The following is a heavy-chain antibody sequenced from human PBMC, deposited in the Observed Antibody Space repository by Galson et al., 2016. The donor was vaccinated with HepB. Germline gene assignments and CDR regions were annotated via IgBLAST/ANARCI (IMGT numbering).Heavy chain of an antibody. D-gene: IGHD3-10*01. V-gene: IGHV1-8*01. J-gene: IGHJ4*02. Sequence: SVKVSCKASGYTFTSHDFIWVRQATGQGLEWVGRMNPNSGNTDYAQTFQGRITMTRNTSISTGYMELSGLRFEDTAVYYCARVVFSIGRGRPSYYFDYWGQGTLVTVSS. CDR3: ARVVFSIGRGRPSYYFDY. CDR1: GYTFTSHD. CDR2: MNPNSGNT.